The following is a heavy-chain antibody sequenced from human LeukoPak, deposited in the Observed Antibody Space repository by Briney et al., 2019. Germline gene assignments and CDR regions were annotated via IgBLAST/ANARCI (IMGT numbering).Heavy chain of an antibody. V-gene: IGHV4-39*01. D-gene: IGHD3-22*01. CDR1: GGSISSSSYY. CDR2: IYYSGST. CDR3: ASNFYYYDSSGYPPPFDY. Sequence: SETLSLTCTVSGGSISSSSYYWGWIRQPPGKGLEWIGSIYYSGSTYYNPSLKSRVTISEDTSKNQFSLKLSSVTAADTAVYYCASNFYYYDSSGYPPPFDYWGQGTLVTVSS. J-gene: IGHJ4*02.